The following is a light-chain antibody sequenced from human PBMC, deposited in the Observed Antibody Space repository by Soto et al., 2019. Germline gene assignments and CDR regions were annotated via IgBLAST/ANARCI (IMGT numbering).Light chain of an antibody. V-gene: IGLV2-8*01. CDR2: EVT. J-gene: IGLJ1*01. Sequence: QSALTQSPSASGSPRQSVTISCIGTSSDVGGYNYVSWYQHHPGKAPKLIIYEVTKRPSGVPDRFSGSRSGTTASLTVSGLQAEDEADYYCGSYAGGNTFVFGTGTKLTVL. CDR1: SSDVGGYNY. CDR3: GSYAGGNTFV.